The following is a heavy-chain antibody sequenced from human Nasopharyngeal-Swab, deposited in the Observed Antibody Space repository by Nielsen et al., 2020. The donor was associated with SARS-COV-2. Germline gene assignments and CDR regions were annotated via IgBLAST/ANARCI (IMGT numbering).Heavy chain of an antibody. Sequence: ASVKVSCKASGGTFSSYAISWVRQAPGQGLEWMGWINPNSGGTNYAQKFQGWVTMTRDTSISTAYMELSRLRSDDTAVYYCARGRGITIFGVANWEKRATTDAPRMDVWGQGTTVTVSS. V-gene: IGHV1-2*04. CDR1: GGTFSSYA. D-gene: IGHD3-3*01. CDR2: INPNSGGT. CDR3: ARGRGITIFGVANWEKRATTDAPRMDV. J-gene: IGHJ6*02.